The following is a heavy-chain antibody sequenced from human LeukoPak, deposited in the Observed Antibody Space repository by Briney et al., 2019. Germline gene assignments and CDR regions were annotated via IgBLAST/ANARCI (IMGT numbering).Heavy chain of an antibody. CDR2: ISYDGSNK. CDR1: GFTFSSYA. J-gene: IGHJ5*02. Sequence: GGSLRLSCAASGFTFSSYAMHWVRQAPGKGLEWVAVISYDGSNKYYADSVKGRFTISRDNAKNTLYLQMNSLRAEDTAVYYCARDPHSWGQGTLVTVSS. V-gene: IGHV3-30-3*01. CDR3: ARDPHS.